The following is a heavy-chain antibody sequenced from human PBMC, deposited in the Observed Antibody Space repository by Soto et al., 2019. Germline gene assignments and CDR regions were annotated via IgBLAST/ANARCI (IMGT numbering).Heavy chain of an antibody. V-gene: IGHV1-3*01. CDR3: ASGIDYGEFDY. CDR2: INAGNGNP. J-gene: IGHJ4*02. D-gene: IGHD3-10*01. CDR1: GYTLTSHA. Sequence: RASVKVSCKASGYTLTSHAMHWVRQAPGQRLEWMGWINAGNGNPKYSQKFQGRVTITRDTSASTAYMELSSLRSEDTAVYYCASGIDYGEFDYLGQGTLVTVSS.